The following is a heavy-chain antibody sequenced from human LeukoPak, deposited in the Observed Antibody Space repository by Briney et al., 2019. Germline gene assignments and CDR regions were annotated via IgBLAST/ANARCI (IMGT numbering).Heavy chain of an antibody. CDR1: GFTFSSYG. Sequence: PGGSLRLSCAASGFTFSSYGMYWVRQAPGKGLEWVAFIRYDGSNKYYADSVKGRFTVSRDNSKNTLYLQMKSLRAEDTAVYYCARVANYYDSSGYYYGKGAFDIWGQGTMVTVSS. J-gene: IGHJ3*02. V-gene: IGHV3-30*02. CDR3: ARVANYYDSSGYYYGKGAFDI. CDR2: IRYDGSNK. D-gene: IGHD3-22*01.